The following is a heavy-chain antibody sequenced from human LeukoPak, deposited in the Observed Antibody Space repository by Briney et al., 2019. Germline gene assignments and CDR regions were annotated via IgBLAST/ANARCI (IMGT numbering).Heavy chain of an antibody. Sequence: SETLSLTCAVYGGSFSGYYWSWIRQPPGKGLEWIGEINHSGSTNYNPSLKSRVTISVDTSKNQFSLKLSSVTAADTAVYYCAGDDSSGWYFDYWGQGTLVTVSS. D-gene: IGHD3-22*01. CDR3: AGDDSSGWYFDY. J-gene: IGHJ4*02. CDR1: GGSFSGYY. CDR2: INHSGST. V-gene: IGHV4-34*01.